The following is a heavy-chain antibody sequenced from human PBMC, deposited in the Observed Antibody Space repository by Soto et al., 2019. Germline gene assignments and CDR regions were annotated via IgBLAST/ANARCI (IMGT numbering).Heavy chain of an antibody. V-gene: IGHV3-23*01. J-gene: IGHJ4*02. CDR3: AKDDEIVVAQNPSFDY. D-gene: IGHD3-22*01. CDR1: GFTFSSYA. CDR2: ISGSGGST. Sequence: GGSLRLSCAASGFTFSSYAMSWVRQAPGKGLEWVSAISGSGGSTYYADSVKGRFTISRDNSKNTLYLQMNSLRAEDTAVYYCAKDDEIVVAQNPSFDYWGQGTLVTVSS.